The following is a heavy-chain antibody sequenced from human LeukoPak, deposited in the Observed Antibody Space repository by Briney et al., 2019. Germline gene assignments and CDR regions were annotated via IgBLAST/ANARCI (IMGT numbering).Heavy chain of an antibody. J-gene: IGHJ4*02. CDR1: GYTFTSYA. CDR3: ARATRGGYCSGGSCYEPFHFDY. V-gene: IGHV7-4-1*02. D-gene: IGHD2-15*01. CDR2: INTNTGNP. Sequence: ASVKVSCKASGYTFTSYALNWVRQAPGQGLEWMGWINTNTGNPTYAQGFTGRFVFSLEDSFSTAYLQISSLKAEDTAVYYCARATRGGYCSGGSCYEPFHFDYWGQGTLVTVSS.